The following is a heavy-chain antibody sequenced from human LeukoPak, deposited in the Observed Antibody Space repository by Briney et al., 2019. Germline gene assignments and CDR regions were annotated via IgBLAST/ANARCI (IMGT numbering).Heavy chain of an antibody. Sequence: PGGSLRLSCAASGFTVSSSYMSWVRQAPGKGLERVSIISSAGTTYYADSVKGRFTTSRDNSKNTVYLQVNSLRDEDTAVYYCARDLEAANTYYFDYWGQGTMVTVSS. CDR3: ARDLEAANTYYFDY. D-gene: IGHD6-13*01. V-gene: IGHV3-66*01. CDR1: GFTVSSSY. J-gene: IGHJ4*02. CDR2: ISSAGTT.